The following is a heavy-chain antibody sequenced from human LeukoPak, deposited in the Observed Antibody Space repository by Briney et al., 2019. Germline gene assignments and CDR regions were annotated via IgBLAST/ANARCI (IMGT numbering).Heavy chain of an antibody. Sequence: PSETLSLTCTVSGGFISSGGYYWGWIRQPPGKGLEWIGSIYYSGSTYYNPSLKSRVTISVDTSKNQFSLKLSSVTAADTAVYYCARQTVPYSPTTVTTIFLPWGQGTLVTVSS. J-gene: IGHJ5*02. D-gene: IGHD4-17*01. CDR3: ARQTVPYSPTTVTTIFLP. CDR1: GGFISSGGYY. CDR2: IYYSGST. V-gene: IGHV4-39*01.